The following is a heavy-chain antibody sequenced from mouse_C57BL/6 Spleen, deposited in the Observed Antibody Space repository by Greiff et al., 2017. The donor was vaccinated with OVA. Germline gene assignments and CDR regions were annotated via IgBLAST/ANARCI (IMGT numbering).Heavy chain of an antibody. V-gene: IGHV1-47*01. CDR3: ARRDYDRGDFDY. CDR2: FHPYNDNT. D-gene: IGHD2-4*01. Sequence: VQLQQSGAELVKPGASVKMSCTASGYTFTTYPIEWMKQNHGKSLEWIGNFHPYNDNTKYNEKFKGKATLTVEKSSSTVYLELSRLTYDDSAVYYCARRDYDRGDFDYWGQGTTLTVSS. CDR1: GYTFTTYP. J-gene: IGHJ2*01.